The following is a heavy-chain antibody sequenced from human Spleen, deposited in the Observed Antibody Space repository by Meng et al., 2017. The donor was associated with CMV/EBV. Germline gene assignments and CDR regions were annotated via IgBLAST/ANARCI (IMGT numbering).Heavy chain of an antibody. CDR3: ARRVVVYGMDV. D-gene: IGHD2-15*01. CDR2: INHSGST. J-gene: IGHJ6*02. Sequence: SCAVYGGSFSGYYWSWIRQPPGKGLEWIGEINHSGSTNYNPSLKSRVTISVDTSKNQFSLKLSSVTAADTAVYYCARRVVVYGMDVWGQGTTVTVSS. V-gene: IGHV4-34*01. CDR1: GGSFSGYY.